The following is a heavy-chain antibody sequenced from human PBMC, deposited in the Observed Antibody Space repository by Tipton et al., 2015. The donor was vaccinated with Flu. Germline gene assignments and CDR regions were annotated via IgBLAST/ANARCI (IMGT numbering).Heavy chain of an antibody. J-gene: IGHJ6*02. CDR1: GYSISSGYY. V-gene: IGHV4-38-2*02. CDR3: ARDPYGDYGMDV. Sequence: TLSLTCTVSGYSISSGYYWGWIRQPPGKGLERIGSIYHSGSTYYNPSLKSRVTISVDTSKNQFSLKLSSVTAADTAVYYCARDPYGDYGMDVWGQGTTVTVSS. D-gene: IGHD4-17*01. CDR2: IYHSGST.